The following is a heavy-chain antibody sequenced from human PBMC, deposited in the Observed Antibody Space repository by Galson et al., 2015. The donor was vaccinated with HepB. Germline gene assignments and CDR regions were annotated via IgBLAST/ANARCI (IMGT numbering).Heavy chain of an antibody. J-gene: IGHJ4*02. D-gene: IGHD5-12*01. Sequence: SVKVSCKASTYTFTNFDLNWVRQATGQGLEWMGWMNPNSGDTGNAPKFPGRVSMTRDTSIRTASMELSNLTSEDTAVYFCARAETDLSGYDFRDYWGQGTQVTVSS. CDR2: MNPNSGDT. CDR1: TYTFTNFD. CDR3: ARAETDLSGYDFRDY. V-gene: IGHV1-8*01.